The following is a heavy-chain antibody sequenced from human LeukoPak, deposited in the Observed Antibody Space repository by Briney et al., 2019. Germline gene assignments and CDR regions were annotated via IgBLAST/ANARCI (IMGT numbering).Heavy chain of an antibody. CDR1: GFTFSDYA. Sequence: GGSLRLSCAASGFTFSDYAMSWVRQAPGKGLDWVSPISASGGSTYYADSVKGRFTISRDNSKNTLYLQMNSLRPEHTAVYYCARHPTVVVAATSFDWWGQGTLVTVSS. CDR3: ARHPTVVVAATSFDW. D-gene: IGHD2-15*01. CDR2: ISASGGST. J-gene: IGHJ4*02. V-gene: IGHV3-23*01.